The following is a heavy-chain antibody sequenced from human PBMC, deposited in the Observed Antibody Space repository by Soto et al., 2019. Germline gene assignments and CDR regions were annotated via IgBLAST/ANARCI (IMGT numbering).Heavy chain of an antibody. J-gene: IGHJ4*02. CDR2: INAGNGNT. Sequence: GASVKVSCKASGYTFTSYAMHWVRQAPGQRLEWMGWINAGNGNTKYSQKFQGRVTITRDTSASTAYMELSSLRSEDTAVYYCARDLPTYYDFWSGYHYFDYWGQGTLVTVSS. CDR1: GYTFTSYA. D-gene: IGHD3-3*01. V-gene: IGHV1-3*01. CDR3: ARDLPTYYDFWSGYHYFDY.